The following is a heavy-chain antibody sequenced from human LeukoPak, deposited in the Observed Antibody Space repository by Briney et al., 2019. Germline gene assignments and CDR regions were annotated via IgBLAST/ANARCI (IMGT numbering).Heavy chain of an antibody. CDR3: ARAQWLVPLDY. CDR2: INHSGST. Sequence: SETLSLTCAVYGGSFSGYYWGWIRQPPGKGLEWIGEINHSGSTNYNPSLKSRVTISVDTSKNQFSLKLSSVTAADTAVYYCARAQWLVPLDYWGQGTLVTVSS. D-gene: IGHD6-19*01. J-gene: IGHJ4*02. CDR1: GGSFSGYY. V-gene: IGHV4-34*01.